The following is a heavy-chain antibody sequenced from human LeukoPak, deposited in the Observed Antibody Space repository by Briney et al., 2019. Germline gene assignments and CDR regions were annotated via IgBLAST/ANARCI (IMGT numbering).Heavy chain of an antibody. V-gene: IGHV4-61*01. Sequence: PSETLSLTCTVSGGSISSSSYYWSWIRQPPGKGLEWIGYIYYSGSTNYNPSLKSRVTISVDTSKNQFSLKLSSVTAADTAVYYCARVSHYKYYYYYYMDVWGKGTTVTVSS. CDR3: ARVSHYKYYYYYYMDV. CDR1: GGSISSSSYY. J-gene: IGHJ6*03. CDR2: IYYSGST. D-gene: IGHD1-26*01.